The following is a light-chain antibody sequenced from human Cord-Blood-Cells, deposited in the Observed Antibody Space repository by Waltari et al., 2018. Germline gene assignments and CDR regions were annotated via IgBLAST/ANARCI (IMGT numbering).Light chain of an antibody. Sequence: DIQLTQSPATRSASVGDRVTLTCRASQSISSWLAWYQQKPGKAPKLLIYDASSLESGVPSRFSGSGSGTEFTLTISSLQPDDFSTYYCQQYNSYLWTFGQGTKVEIK. CDR1: QSISSW. V-gene: IGKV1-5*01. J-gene: IGKJ1*01. CDR3: QQYNSYLWT. CDR2: DAS.